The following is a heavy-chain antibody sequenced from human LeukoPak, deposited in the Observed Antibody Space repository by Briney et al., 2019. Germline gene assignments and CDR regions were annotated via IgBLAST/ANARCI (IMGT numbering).Heavy chain of an antibody. CDR1: GGSIRNSNYY. Sequence: SETLSLTCTVSGGSIRNSNYYWGWIRQPPGKRLEWIGRIYDSGSPYHNPSLKSRVTISVDTSMNQFSLKLSSVTAADTAVYYCARQCSGGSCYLRGDFDYWGQGTLVTASS. J-gene: IGHJ4*02. D-gene: IGHD2-15*01. CDR2: IYDSGSP. V-gene: IGHV4-39*01. CDR3: ARQCSGGSCYLRGDFDY.